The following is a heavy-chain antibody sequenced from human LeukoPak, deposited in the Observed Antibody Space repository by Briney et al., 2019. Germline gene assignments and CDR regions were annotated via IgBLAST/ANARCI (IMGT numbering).Heavy chain of an antibody. D-gene: IGHD3-10*02. V-gene: IGHV3-30*04. CDR3: AKVRSYYVLRAPFDY. J-gene: IGHJ4*02. CDR1: GFTFNTFT. Sequence: GGSLRLSCAASGFTFNTFTMHWVRQTPGKGLEGVELISSDSVYKHYPDSLKGRFIISRDNSKNTLYLQMNSLSPDDTGVYYCAKVRSYYVLRAPFDYWGQGTLVTVSS. CDR2: ISSDSVYK.